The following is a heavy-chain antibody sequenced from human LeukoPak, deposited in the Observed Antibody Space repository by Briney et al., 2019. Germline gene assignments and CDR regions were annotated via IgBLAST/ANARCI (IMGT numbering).Heavy chain of an antibody. J-gene: IGHJ6*03. Sequence: GESLKISCQGSVYSFISYWIGWVRHMPGKGLEWMGISNPGYSDTRYSPSFQGQVTISADKSISTPYLQWSSLKASDTAMDYCARGSSSSYYYYYMDVWGKGTTVTVSS. V-gene: IGHV5-51*01. CDR1: VYSFISYW. CDR2: SNPGYSDT. CDR3: ARGSSSSYYYYYMDV. D-gene: IGHD6-6*01.